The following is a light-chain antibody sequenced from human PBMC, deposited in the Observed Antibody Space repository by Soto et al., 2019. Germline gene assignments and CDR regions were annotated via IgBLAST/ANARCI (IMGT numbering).Light chain of an antibody. V-gene: IGKV3-20*01. CDR3: QQYNSYPWT. CDR1: QSLSTSY. CDR2: GTS. Sequence: EIVMTQSPATLSVSPGERATLSCWASQSLSTSYLAWYQQKPGQAPRLLTYGTSSRASGIPDRFSGSGSGTDLTITISRLEPEDFATYYCQQYNSYPWTFGQGTKVDIK. J-gene: IGKJ1*01.